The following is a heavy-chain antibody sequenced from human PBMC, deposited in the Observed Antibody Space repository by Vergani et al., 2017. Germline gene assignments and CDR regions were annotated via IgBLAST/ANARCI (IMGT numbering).Heavy chain of an antibody. J-gene: IGHJ5*02. Sequence: QVQLVQSGAEVKKPGASVKVSCKASGYTFTGYYIHWVRQAPGQGLEWMGRINPNSGGTNYAQKFQGRVTMTRDTSSSTAYMEMSRLRSDDTAVYYCARPLGAPAVAGTDWFDPWGQGTQVTVSS. V-gene: IGHV1-2*06. CDR1: GYTFTGYY. CDR2: INPNSGGT. CDR3: ARPLGAPAVAGTDWFDP. D-gene: IGHD6-19*01.